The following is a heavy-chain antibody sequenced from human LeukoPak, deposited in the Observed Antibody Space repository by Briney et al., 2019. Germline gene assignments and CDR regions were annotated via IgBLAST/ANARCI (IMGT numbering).Heavy chain of an antibody. V-gene: IGHV4-34*01. Sequence: SETLSLTCTVSGGSISSYYWSWIRQPPGKGLEWIGEINHSGSTNYNPSLKSRVTISVDTSKNQFSLKLSSVTAADTAVYYCARGRRNSITIFGVVIRARRAFDYWGQGTLVTVSS. D-gene: IGHD3-3*01. CDR3: ARGRRNSITIFGVVIRARRAFDY. CDR1: GGSISSYY. J-gene: IGHJ4*02. CDR2: INHSGST.